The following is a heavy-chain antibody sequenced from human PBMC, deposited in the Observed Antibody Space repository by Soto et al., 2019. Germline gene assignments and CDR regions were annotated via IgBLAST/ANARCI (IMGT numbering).Heavy chain of an antibody. D-gene: IGHD3-10*01. CDR1: AASLKGYY. Sequence: PSDTLSLTCAVYAASLKGYYWRCTRQPPGKGLEWIGEINHSGSTNYNPSLKSRVTISVDTSKNQFSLKLSSVTAADTAVYYCSGGMGFGELLGDRGYYYYYMDVWGKGTTVT. V-gene: IGHV4-34*01. J-gene: IGHJ6*03. CDR2: INHSGST. CDR3: SGGMGFGELLGDRGYYYYYMDV.